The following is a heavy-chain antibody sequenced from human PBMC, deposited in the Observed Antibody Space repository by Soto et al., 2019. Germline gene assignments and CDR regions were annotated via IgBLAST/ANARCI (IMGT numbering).Heavy chain of an antibody. Sequence: GASVKVSCKASGDTFTANYIHWVRQAPGQGFEWMGWINPKSGGTKYPQKFQGRVTMTRDTSLSTVYMTLTRLTSDDTAVYYCAREPHPYSSSSVYYYYGMDVWGQGTTVTVSS. J-gene: IGHJ6*02. D-gene: IGHD6-6*01. CDR2: INPKSGGT. CDR1: GDTFTANY. CDR3: AREPHPYSSSSVYYYYGMDV. V-gene: IGHV1-2*02.